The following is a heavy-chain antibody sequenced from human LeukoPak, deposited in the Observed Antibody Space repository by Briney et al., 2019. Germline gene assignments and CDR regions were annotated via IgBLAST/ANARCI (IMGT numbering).Heavy chain of an antibody. V-gene: IGHV3-74*01. CDR3: ARVESGSCSTTRCRNIDY. J-gene: IGHJ4*02. CDR1: GFIFSSLA. CDR2: INTDGSST. Sequence: PGGSLRLSCAASGFIFSSLAMTWVRQAPGKGLVWVSRINTDGSSTNYADSVKGRFTISRDNAKNTLYVQMNSLRVEDTAVYYCARVESGSCSTTRCRNIDYWGQGTLVTVSS. D-gene: IGHD2-2*01.